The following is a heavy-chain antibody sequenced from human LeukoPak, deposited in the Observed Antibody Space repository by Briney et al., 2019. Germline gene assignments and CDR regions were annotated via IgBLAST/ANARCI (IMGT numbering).Heavy chain of an antibody. J-gene: IGHJ4*02. CDR1: GGSVSSGSYY. CDR2: IYYSGST. D-gene: IGHD1-26*01. V-gene: IGHV4-61*01. Sequence: PAETLSLTCTVSGGSVSSGSYYWSWIRQPPGKGLEWIGYIYYSGSTNYNPSLKSRVTISVDTSKNQFSLKLSSVTAADTAVYYCARGGSYFLVDYWGQGTLVTVSS. CDR3: ARGGSYFLVDY.